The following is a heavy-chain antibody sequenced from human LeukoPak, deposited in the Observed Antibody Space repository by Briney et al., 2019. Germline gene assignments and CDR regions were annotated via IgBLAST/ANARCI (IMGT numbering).Heavy chain of an antibody. V-gene: IGHV3-21*01. CDR3: ARDLLLWFGELEAFDI. D-gene: IGHD3-10*01. CDR2: ISSSSSYI. Sequence: PGGPLRLSCAASGFTFSSYSMNWVRQAPGKGLEWVSSISSSSSYIYYADSVKGRFSISRDNAKNSLYLQMNSLRAEDTAVYYCARDLLLWFGELEAFDIWGQGTMVTASS. J-gene: IGHJ3*02. CDR1: GFTFSSYS.